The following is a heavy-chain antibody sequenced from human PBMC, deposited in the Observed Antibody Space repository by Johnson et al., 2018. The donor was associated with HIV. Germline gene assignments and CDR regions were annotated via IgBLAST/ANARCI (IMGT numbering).Heavy chain of an antibody. D-gene: IGHD1-26*01. Sequence: QVQLVESGGGVVQPGRSLRLSCAASGFIFSSYAMHWVRQAPGKGLEWVAVILYDGNNKYYADSVKGRFTISRDNSKNSLYLQMNSLRAEDTAVYYCARGGSSRNPAFDIWGQGTMVTVSS. CDR1: GFIFSSYA. V-gene: IGHV3-30-3*01. CDR2: ILYDGNNK. J-gene: IGHJ3*02. CDR3: ARGGSSRNPAFDI.